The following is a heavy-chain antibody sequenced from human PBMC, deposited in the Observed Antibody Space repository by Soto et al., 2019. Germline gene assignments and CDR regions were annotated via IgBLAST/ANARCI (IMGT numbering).Heavy chain of an antibody. J-gene: IGHJ6*02. CDR2: ISLTSSTM. V-gene: IGHV3-48*02. D-gene: IGHD3-16*01. CDR3: VRERRARDHNYGFFHYYGMDV. CDR1: GFNFSDYS. Sequence: PGGSLRLSCEGSGFNFSDYSMSWVRQAPGKGLEWLSYISLTSSTMYYSASVRGRFTIYRDNAKNSLNLQTDSLRDEDTAVYYCVRERRARDHNYGFFHYYGMDVWGQGTTVTVSS.